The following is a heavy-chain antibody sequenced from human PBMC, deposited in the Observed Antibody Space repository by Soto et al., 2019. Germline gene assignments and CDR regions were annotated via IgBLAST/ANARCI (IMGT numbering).Heavy chain of an antibody. V-gene: IGHV1-18*01. J-gene: IGHJ5*02. CDR2: INAYNGKT. CDR1: SYTFGSYG. CDR3: ARGYQLRLFDP. D-gene: IGHD2-2*01. Sequence: ASVKVSCKASSYTFGSYGMSWVRQAPGQGLEWMGWINAYNGKTSYVQKFQGRVTMTTDTSTSTAYMELRSLRSDDTAVYYCARGYQLRLFDPWGQGTLVTVS.